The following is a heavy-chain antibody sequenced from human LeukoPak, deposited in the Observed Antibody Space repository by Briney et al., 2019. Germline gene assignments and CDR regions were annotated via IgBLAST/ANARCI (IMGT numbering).Heavy chain of an antibody. J-gene: IGHJ4*02. V-gene: IGHV1-69*04. CDR3: ARGDADTYFDY. Sequence: SVKVSCKASGGTFSSYAISWVRQAPGQGLEWMGRIIPILGIANYAQKFQGRVTITADKSTSTAYMELSSLRSEDTAVYYCARGDADTYFDYWGQGTLVTVSS. CDR1: GGTFSSYA. CDR2: IIPILGIA.